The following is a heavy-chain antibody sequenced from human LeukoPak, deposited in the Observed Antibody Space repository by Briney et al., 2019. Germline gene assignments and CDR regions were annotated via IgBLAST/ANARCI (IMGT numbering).Heavy chain of an antibody. V-gene: IGHV1-2*02. J-gene: IGHJ6*03. CDR1: GYTFTGYY. D-gene: IGHD1-26*01. CDR2: INPNSGGT. CDR3: ATAGVGANYYYYYMDV. Sequence: ASVKVSCKASGYTFTGYYMHWVRQAPGQGLEWMGWINPNSGGTNYAQKFQGRVTMTGDTSISTAYMELSRLRSDDTAVYYCATAGVGANYYYYYMDVWGKGTTVTVSS.